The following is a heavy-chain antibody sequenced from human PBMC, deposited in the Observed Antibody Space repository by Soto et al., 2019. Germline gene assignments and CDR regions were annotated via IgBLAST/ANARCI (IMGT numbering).Heavy chain of an antibody. J-gene: IGHJ5*02. Sequence: QVQLVQPGAEVRKPGASVKVSCKASGDSFRNFDFNWVRQPSGQGLEWIGWMRADSGDIGHAQKFQGRVTMTRDTSMSTAYMELSSLRVEDTAVYYCARYIFGQGFKAWGQGTLVFVSS. D-gene: IGHD3-3*02. CDR3: ARYIFGQGFKA. V-gene: IGHV1-8*01. CDR1: GDSFRNFD. CDR2: MRADSGDI.